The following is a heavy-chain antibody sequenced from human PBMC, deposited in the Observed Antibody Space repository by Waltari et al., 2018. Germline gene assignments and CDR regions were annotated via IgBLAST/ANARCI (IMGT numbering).Heavy chain of an antibody. D-gene: IGHD3-9*01. CDR3: ARGVPFITIFLNDAFDI. Sequence: QVQLVQSGAEVKKPGSSVKVSCKASGGTFSSYTISWVRQAPGQGLEWMGRIIPILGIANYAQKFQGRVTITADKSTSTAYMELSSLRSEDTAVYYCARGVPFITIFLNDAFDIWGQGTMVTVSS. CDR2: IIPILGIA. V-gene: IGHV1-69*02. CDR1: GGTFSSYT. J-gene: IGHJ3*02.